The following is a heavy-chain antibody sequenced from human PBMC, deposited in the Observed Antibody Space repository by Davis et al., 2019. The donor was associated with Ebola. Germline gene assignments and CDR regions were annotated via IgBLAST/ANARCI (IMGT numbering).Heavy chain of an antibody. V-gene: IGHV3-23*01. Sequence: GESLKISCAASGFTFSSYAMSWVRQAPGKGLEWVSAISGSGGSTYYADPVKGRFTISRDNSKNTLYLQMNSLRAEDTAVYYCAKYTAMVTYYYGMDVWGQGTTVTVSS. CDR3: AKYTAMVTYYYGMDV. D-gene: IGHD5-18*01. J-gene: IGHJ6*02. CDR2: ISGSGGST. CDR1: GFTFSSYA.